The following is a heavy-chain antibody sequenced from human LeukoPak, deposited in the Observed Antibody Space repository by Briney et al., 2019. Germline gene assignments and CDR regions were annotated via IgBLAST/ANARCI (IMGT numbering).Heavy chain of an antibody. CDR2: MNPNSGNT. Sequence: GASVKVSCKASGYTFTSYDINWVRQATGQGLEWMGWMNPNSGNTGYAQKFQVRVTITRNTSIRTAYVELSSLRSEDTAVYYCARARYSGSHRPLESWGEGNLVTVSS. CDR3: ARARYSGSHRPLES. V-gene: IGHV1-8*03. J-gene: IGHJ4*02. CDR1: GYTFTSYD. D-gene: IGHD1-26*01.